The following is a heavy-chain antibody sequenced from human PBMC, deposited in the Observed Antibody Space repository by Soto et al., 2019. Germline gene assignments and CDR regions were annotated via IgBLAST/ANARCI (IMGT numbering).Heavy chain of an antibody. CDR2: IDKVVTAS. Sequence: EVQLVESGGGLVQPGGSLRLSCAASEFTFSGRSVHWVRQAPGKGLVWVSGIDKVVTASTYADSVKGRFTSSRDNAKNPVYRQMNSLRVEDTAVYYCARGLFGPDVWGKGTTVTVSS. CDR3: ARGLFGPDV. CDR1: EFTFSGRS. V-gene: IGHV3-74*01. J-gene: IGHJ6*03. D-gene: IGHD3-10*02.